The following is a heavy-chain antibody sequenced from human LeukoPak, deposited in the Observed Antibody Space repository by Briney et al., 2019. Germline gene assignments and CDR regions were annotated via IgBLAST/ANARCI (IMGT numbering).Heavy chain of an antibody. Sequence: GESLKISCKGSGHSFPTYWIAWVRQMPGKGLEWMGIIYPDESNIRYSPSFQGQVTISADKPISTAYLQWSSLKASDTAMYYCARPPSRGYSSSFEYWGQGTLVTVSS. CDR2: IYPDESNI. D-gene: IGHD2-2*03. J-gene: IGHJ4*02. V-gene: IGHV5-51*01. CDR3: ARPPSRGYSSSFEY. CDR1: GHSFPTYW.